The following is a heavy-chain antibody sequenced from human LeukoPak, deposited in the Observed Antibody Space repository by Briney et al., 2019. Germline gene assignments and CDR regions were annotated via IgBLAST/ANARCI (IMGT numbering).Heavy chain of an antibody. D-gene: IGHD3-22*01. Sequence: NTSETLSLTCSVSGGSISSYYWSWIRQPPGKGLEWIGYIYYSGSTNYNPSLKSRVTISVDTSKNQFSLKLSSVTAADTAVYYCAREARVYYYDSSGYDYWGQGTLVTVSS. CDR2: IYYSGST. CDR1: GGSISSYY. J-gene: IGHJ4*02. V-gene: IGHV4-59*01. CDR3: AREARVYYYDSSGYDY.